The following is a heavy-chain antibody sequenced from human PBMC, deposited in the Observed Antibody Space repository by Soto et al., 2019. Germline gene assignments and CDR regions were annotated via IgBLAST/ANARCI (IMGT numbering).Heavy chain of an antibody. CDR3: VKVGYSSSWYFLDY. Sequence: QPGGSLRLSCSASGFTFSSYAMHWVRQAPGKGLEYVSAISSNGGSTYYADSVKGRFTISRDNSKNTLYLQMSSLRAEDTAVYYCVKVGYSSSWYFLDYWGQGTLVTVSS. V-gene: IGHV3-64D*08. CDR2: ISSNGGST. CDR1: GFTFSSYA. J-gene: IGHJ4*02. D-gene: IGHD6-13*01.